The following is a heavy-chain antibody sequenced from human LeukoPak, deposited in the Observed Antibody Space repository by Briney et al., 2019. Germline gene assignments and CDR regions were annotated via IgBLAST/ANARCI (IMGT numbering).Heavy chain of an antibody. V-gene: IGHV1-69*05. D-gene: IGHD3-3*02. CDR3: ARDLSLFGVDYYFDY. CDR2: IIPIFGTA. J-gene: IGHJ4*02. Sequence: GASVKVSCKASGGTFSSYAISWVRQAPGQGLEWMGRIIPIFGTANYAQKFQGRVTITTDESTSTAYMELSSLRSEDTAVCYCARDLSLFGVDYYFDYWGQGTLVTVSS. CDR1: GGTFSSYA.